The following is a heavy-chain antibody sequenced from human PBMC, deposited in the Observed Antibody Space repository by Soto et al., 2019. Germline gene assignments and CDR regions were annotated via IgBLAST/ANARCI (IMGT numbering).Heavy chain of an antibody. CDR2: INSDGSST. V-gene: IGHV3-74*01. CDR1: GFPFSSYW. Sequence: GALRLSCAASGFPFSSYWMHWVRQAPGKGLVWVSRINSDGSSTSYADSVKGRFTISRDNAKNTLYLQMNSLRAEDTAVYYCARFTYYYDSSGYSGWFADAFDIWGQGTMVTVSS. CDR3: ARFTYYYDSSGYSGWFADAFDI. D-gene: IGHD3-22*01. J-gene: IGHJ3*02.